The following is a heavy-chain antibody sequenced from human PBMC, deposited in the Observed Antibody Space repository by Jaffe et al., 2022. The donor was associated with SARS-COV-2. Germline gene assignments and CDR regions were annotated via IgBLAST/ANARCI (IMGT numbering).Heavy chain of an antibody. Sequence: QVQLVESGGGVVQPGRSLRLSCAVSRLFFRSYGMHWVRQAPGKGLEWMAVISYDGTSKYYADSVKGRFTISRDNSKDTLYLQMYRLRADDTAVYYCATGRVEYCGGGNCYSGAFDIWGQGTMVTVSS. CDR1: RLFFRSYG. CDR3: ATGRVEYCGGGNCYSGAFDI. D-gene: IGHD2-15*01. CDR2: ISYDGTSK. J-gene: IGHJ3*02. V-gene: IGHV3-30*03.